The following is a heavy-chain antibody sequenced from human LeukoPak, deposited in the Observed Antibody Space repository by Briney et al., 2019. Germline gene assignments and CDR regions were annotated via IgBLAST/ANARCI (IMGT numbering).Heavy chain of an antibody. J-gene: IGHJ4*01. D-gene: IGHD3-22*01. V-gene: IGHV4-59*01. CDR3: ARVGYYDTSGYYYYFGY. Sequence: PSETLSLTCTVSGGSISSYYWNWIRQPPGKGLEWIGYIYYTGTTNYNPSLKSRVTMSVDTSKNQFSLKLSSVTAADTAMYYCARVGYYDTSGYYYYFGYWGKEPWSPSPQ. CDR1: GGSISSYY. CDR2: IYYTGTT.